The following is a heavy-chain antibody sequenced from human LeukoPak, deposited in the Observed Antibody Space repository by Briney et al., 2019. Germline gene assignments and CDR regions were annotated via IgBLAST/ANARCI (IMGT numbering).Heavy chain of an antibody. CDR3: ARDSARDYDILTGYYPHYYYGMDV. CDR2: IIPIFGTA. Sequence: SVKVSCKASGYTFTSYYMHWVRQAPGQGLEWMGGIIPIFGTANYAQKFQGRVTITADESTSTAYMELSSLRSEDTAVYYCARDSARDYDILTGYYPHYYYGMDVWGQGTTVTVSS. D-gene: IGHD3-9*01. V-gene: IGHV1-69*13. J-gene: IGHJ6*02. CDR1: GYTFTSYY.